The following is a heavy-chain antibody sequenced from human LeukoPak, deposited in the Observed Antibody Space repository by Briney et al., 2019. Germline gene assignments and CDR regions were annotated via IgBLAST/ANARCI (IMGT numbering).Heavy chain of an antibody. CDR3: ARGGGYSYGYPVGYGMDV. CDR1: GGSLSGYY. D-gene: IGHD5-18*01. V-gene: IGHV4-34*01. CDR2: INHSGST. J-gene: IGHJ6*02. Sequence: SETLSLTCAVYGGSLSGYYWSWIRQPPGKGLEWIGEINHSGSTNYNPSLKSRVTISVDTSKNQFSLKLSSVTAADTAVYYCARGGGYSYGYPVGYGMDVWGQGTTVTVSS.